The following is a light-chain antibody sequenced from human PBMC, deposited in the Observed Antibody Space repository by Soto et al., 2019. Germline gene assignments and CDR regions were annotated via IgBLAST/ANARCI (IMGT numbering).Light chain of an antibody. J-gene: IGLJ2*01. CDR1: RSNIGSNA. V-gene: IGLV1-44*01. CDR2: TDS. CDR3: AAWDDSLNGVV. Sequence: QSVLTQPPSVSGTPGQRVTISCSGSRSNIGSNAVNWYQQFPGAAPKLLIYTDSQRPSGVPDRFSGSKSGTSASLAISGLQSEDEADYYCAAWDDSLNGVVFGGGTKLTVL.